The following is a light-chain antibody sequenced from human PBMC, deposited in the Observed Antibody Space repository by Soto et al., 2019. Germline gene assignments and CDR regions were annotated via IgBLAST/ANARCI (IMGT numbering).Light chain of an antibody. CDR2: GAS. CDR3: HQYGGSPQT. V-gene: IGKV3-20*01. CDR1: QSVSNY. J-gene: IGKJ1*01. Sequence: EIVLTQSPGTLSLSPREKETQSCRASQSVSNYLAWYQRKPGQAPRFLIYGASSRATGIPDRFSGSGSGTDFTLTISRLEPEDFAVYYCHQYGGSPQTFGQGTKVDIK.